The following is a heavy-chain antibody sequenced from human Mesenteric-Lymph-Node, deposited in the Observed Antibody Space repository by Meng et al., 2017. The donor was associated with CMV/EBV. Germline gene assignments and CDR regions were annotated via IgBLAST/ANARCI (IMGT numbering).Heavy chain of an antibody. CDR3: ARRAGVPYFDY. Sequence: GSLRLSCTVSGGFISSYYWGWIRQPPGKGLEWIGSIYYSGSTYYNPSLKSRVTISVDTSNNQFSLKLTSVTAADTAVYFCARRAGVPYFDYWGQGTLVTVSS. D-gene: IGHD3-10*01. J-gene: IGHJ4*02. V-gene: IGHV4-39*01. CDR2: IYYSGST. CDR1: GGFISSYY.